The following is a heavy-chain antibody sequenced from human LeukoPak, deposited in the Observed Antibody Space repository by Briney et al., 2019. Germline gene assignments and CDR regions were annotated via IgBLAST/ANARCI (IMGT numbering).Heavy chain of an antibody. CDR3: AKALCGGDCYSGGPYYYYYMDV. J-gene: IGHJ6*03. V-gene: IGHV3-48*03. CDR1: GSTFSSYE. D-gene: IGHD2-21*02. CDR2: VSSSGSTI. Sequence: GGSLRLSCAASGSTFSSYEMNWVRQAPGKGLEWVSYVSSSGSTIYYADSVKGRFTISRDNAKNSLYLQMNSLRAEDTAVYYCAKALCGGDCYSGGPYYYYYMDVWGKGTTVTVSS.